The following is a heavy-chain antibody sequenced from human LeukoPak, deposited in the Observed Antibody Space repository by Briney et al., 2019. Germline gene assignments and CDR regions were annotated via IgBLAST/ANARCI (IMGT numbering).Heavy chain of an antibody. D-gene: IGHD4-11*01. CDR2: IWSDGTDK. J-gene: IGHJ4*02. CDR1: GFTFSHYG. Sequence: GGSLRLSCATSGFTFSHYGMHWVRQARGKGLEWVAVIWSDGTDKYYGDSVKGRFTISRDNSKNTVYLQMNSLRVEDTAVYYCAKDAQRGFDFSNSLESWGQGTLVTVSS. V-gene: IGHV3-33*06. CDR3: AKDAQRGFDFSNSLES.